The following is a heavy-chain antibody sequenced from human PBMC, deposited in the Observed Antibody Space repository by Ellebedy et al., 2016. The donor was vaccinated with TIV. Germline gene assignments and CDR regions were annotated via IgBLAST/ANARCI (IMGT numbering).Heavy chain of an antibody. CDR1: GFTFSSYW. CDR2: IKQDGSEK. CDR3: ARSTWIQLGVLGGAFDI. V-gene: IGHV3-7*01. J-gene: IGHJ3*02. D-gene: IGHD5-18*01. Sequence: PGGSLRLSCAASGFTFSSYWMSWVRQAPGKGLEWVANIKQDGSEKYYVDSVKGRFTISRDNAKNSLYLQMNSLRAEDTAVYYCARSTWIQLGVLGGAFDIWGQGTMVTVSS.